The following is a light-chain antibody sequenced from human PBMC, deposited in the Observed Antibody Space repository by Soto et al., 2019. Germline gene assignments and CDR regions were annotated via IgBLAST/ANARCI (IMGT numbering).Light chain of an antibody. J-gene: IGKJ1*01. CDR3: QQYNSWLWT. Sequence: EIVMTQSPATLSVSPGEGATLSYGASQSVSSKLAWYQQKPGQAPRLLIYGASTRATGIPARFSGSGSGTEFTLIISSLQSEDSAVYYCQQYNSWLWTFGQGTKVDIK. CDR2: GAS. CDR1: QSVSSK. V-gene: IGKV3-15*01.